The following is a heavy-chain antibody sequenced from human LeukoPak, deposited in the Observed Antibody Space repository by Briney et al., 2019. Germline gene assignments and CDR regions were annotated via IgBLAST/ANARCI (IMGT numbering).Heavy chain of an antibody. J-gene: IGHJ3*02. CDR2: IKQDGSEK. CDR1: GFTFSSYW. CDR3: ARDVDTAMPTGDAFDI. V-gene: IGHV3-7*01. Sequence: GGSLRLSCAASGFTFSSYWMSWVRQAPGKGLEWVANIKQDGSEKYYVDSVKGRFTISRDNAKNSLYLQMNSLRAEGTAVYYCARDVDTAMPTGDAFDIWGQGTMVTVSS. D-gene: IGHD5-18*01.